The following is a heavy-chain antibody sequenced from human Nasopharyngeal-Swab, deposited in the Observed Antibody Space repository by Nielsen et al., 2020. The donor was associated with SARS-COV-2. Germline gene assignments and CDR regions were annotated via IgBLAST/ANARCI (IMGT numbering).Heavy chain of an antibody. CDR3: ARDTYHFWSGYRYFDS. Sequence: GGSLRLSCAAPGFTFSTYTMHWVRQAPGKELEWVAVVSYDGSNKYCADSVKGRFTISRDNSKNSLYLQINSLRVEDTAMYYCARDTYHFWSGYRYFDSWGQGTLVTVSS. CDR1: GFTFSTYT. V-gene: IGHV3-30*04. D-gene: IGHD3-3*01. J-gene: IGHJ4*02. CDR2: VSYDGSNK.